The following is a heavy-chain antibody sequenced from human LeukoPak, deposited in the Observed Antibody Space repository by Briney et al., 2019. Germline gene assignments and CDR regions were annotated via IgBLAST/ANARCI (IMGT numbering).Heavy chain of an antibody. CDR3: ARGHAPYDSSGYYLH. J-gene: IGHJ4*02. D-gene: IGHD3-22*01. CDR2: IYYSGST. Sequence: PSETLSLTCTVSGGSISSYYWSWIRQPPGKGLEWIGYIYYSGSTNYNPSLKSRVSISADTSKNQFSLKLSSVTAADTAVYYCARGHAPYDSSGYYLHWGQGTLVTVSS. CDR1: GGSISSYY. V-gene: IGHV4-59*01.